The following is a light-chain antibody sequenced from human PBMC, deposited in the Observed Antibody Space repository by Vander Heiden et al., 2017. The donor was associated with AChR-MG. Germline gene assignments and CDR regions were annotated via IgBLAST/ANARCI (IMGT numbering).Light chain of an antibody. CDR1: QGISSY. CDR2: AAS. CDR3: QQYYSYRYT. V-gene: IGKV1-8*01. J-gene: IGKJ2*01. Sequence: AIRMTPSPSSLSASTGDRVTITCRASQGISSYLAWYQQKPGKAPKLLIYAASTLQSGVPSRFSGSGSGTDFTLTISCLQSEDFATYYCQQYYSYRYTFGQGTKLEIK.